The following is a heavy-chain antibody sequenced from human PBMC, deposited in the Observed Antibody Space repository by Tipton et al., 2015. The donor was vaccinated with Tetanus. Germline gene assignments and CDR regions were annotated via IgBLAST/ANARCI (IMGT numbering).Heavy chain of an antibody. CDR1: GFTFHDYA. V-gene: IGHV3-9*01. J-gene: IGHJ3*01. Sequence: SLRLSCAASGFTFHDYAIHWVRQVTGKGLEWVSAIRGHGGRKDYADSVKGRFTISRDNANNSLYVQMNRLRPEDTALYYCARAVRGRDVFDLWGQGPVVIVPS. CDR3: ARAVRGRDVFDL. CDR2: IRGHGGRK. D-gene: IGHD3-10*01.